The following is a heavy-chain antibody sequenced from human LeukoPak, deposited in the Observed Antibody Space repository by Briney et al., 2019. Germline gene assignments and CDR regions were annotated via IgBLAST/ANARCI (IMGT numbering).Heavy chain of an antibody. V-gene: IGHV1-2*02. J-gene: IGHJ4*02. Sequence: GASVKVSCKASGYTFTGYYMHWVRQAPGQGLEWMGWINPNSGGTNYAQKFQGRVTMTRDTSISTAYMELSRLRSDDTAVYYCARTFGELLSSFDYWGQGTLVTVSS. CDR1: GYTFTGYY. D-gene: IGHD3-10*01. CDR3: ARTFGELLSSFDY. CDR2: INPNSGGT.